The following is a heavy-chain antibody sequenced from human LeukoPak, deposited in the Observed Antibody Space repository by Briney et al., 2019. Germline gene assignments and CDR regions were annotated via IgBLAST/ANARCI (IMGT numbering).Heavy chain of an antibody. Sequence: GGSLRLSCAASGFTFSDYYMSWIRQAPGKGLEWVSYISSSSSYTNYADSVKGRFTISRDNAKNSLYLQMNSLRAEDTAVYYCASPQDQTHLGAFDIWGQGTMVTVSS. CDR3: ASPQDQTHLGAFDI. CDR1: GFTFSDYY. J-gene: IGHJ3*02. CDR2: ISSSSSYT. V-gene: IGHV3-11*06.